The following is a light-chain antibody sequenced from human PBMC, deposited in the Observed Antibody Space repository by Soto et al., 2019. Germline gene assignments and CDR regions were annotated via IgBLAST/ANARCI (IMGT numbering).Light chain of an antibody. CDR3: TVWDDSLRGRL. V-gene: IGLV1-47*01. Sequence: QSVLTQPPSASGTPGQRVTISCSGSSSNIESNYVYWYQQLPGTAPRLLIYRNNQRPSGVPDRFPGSKSGTSASLAISALRSEDEADYYCTVWDDSLRGRLFGGGTQLTVL. CDR2: RNN. J-gene: IGLJ7*01. CDR1: SSNIESNY.